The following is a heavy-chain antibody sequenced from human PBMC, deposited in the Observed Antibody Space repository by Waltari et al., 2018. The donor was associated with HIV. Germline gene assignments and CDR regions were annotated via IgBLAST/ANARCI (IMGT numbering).Heavy chain of an antibody. CDR2: ISSSGSSI. CDR1: GLTFSSSE. CDR3: AKVREKQLWLRNWDFDL. J-gene: IGHJ2*01. V-gene: IGHV3-48*03. Sequence: EVKLVESGGGLVQPGGSVRTSCGASGLTFSSSEMNWVRQAPGKGLEWISYISSSGSSIYYADSVKGRFTISRDNGKKSLYLQMNILRAEDTAVYYCAKVREKQLWLRNWDFDLWGRGTLVTVSS. D-gene: IGHD5-18*01.